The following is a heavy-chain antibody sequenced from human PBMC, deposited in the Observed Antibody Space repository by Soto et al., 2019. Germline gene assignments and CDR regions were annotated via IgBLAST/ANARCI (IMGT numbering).Heavy chain of an antibody. CDR2: IIPIFGTA. J-gene: IGHJ3*02. D-gene: IGHD3-22*01. Sequence: SVKVSCKASGGTFSSYAISWVRQAPGQGLEWVGGIIPIFGTANYAQKFQGRVTITADESTSTAYMELSSLRSEDTAVYYCARARITMIVVVIIDAFDIWGQGTMVTVSS. CDR3: ARARITMIVVVIIDAFDI. CDR1: GGTFSSYA. V-gene: IGHV1-69*13.